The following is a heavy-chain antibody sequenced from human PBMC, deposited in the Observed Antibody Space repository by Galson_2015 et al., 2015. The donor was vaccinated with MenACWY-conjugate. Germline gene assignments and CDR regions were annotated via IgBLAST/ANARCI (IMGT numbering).Heavy chain of an antibody. J-gene: IGHJ3*01. CDR2: VSYDASRR. CDR1: GFRFSSYP. Sequence: ALRLSCAASGFRFSSYPFYWVRQSPGKGLEWVAVVSYDASRRYYRDSVQGRFTISRDNSKNTVSLEMSSLGPEDSAVYYCVRAEGWLRSAFDLWGQGTMVTVSS. D-gene: IGHD5-12*01. V-gene: IGHV3-30*10. CDR3: VRAEGWLRSAFDL.